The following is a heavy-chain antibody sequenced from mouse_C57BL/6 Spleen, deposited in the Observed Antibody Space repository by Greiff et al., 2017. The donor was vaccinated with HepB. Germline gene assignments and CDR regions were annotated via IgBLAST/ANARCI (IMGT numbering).Heavy chain of an antibody. CDR2: IRSKSNNYAT. V-gene: IGHV10-1*01. D-gene: IGHD4-1*01. CDR1: GFSFNTYA. CDR3: VRQNCDEYFDV. Sequence: EVKLVESGGGLVQPKGSLKLSCAASGFSFNTYAMNWVRQAPGKGLEWVARIRSKSNNYATYYADSVKDRFTISRDDSESMLYLQMNNLKTEDTAMYYCVRQNCDEYFDVWGTGTTVTVSS. J-gene: IGHJ1*03.